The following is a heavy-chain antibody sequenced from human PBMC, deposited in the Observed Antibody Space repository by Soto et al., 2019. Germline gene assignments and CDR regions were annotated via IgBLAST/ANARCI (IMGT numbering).Heavy chain of an antibody. CDR1: GFTFSSYA. CDR2: ISYDGSNK. J-gene: IGHJ6*02. CDR3: ARDPHPQIKGGRDV. Sequence: QVQLVESGGGVVQPGRSLRLSCAASGFTFSSYAMHWVRQAPGKGLEWVAVISYDGSNKYYADSVKGRFTISRDNSKNTLYLQMNSLRAEDTAVYYCARDPHPQIKGGRDVWGQGTMVTVSS. V-gene: IGHV3-30-3*01.